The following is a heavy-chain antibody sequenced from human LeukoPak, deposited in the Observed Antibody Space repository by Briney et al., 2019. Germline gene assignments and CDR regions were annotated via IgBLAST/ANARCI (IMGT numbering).Heavy chain of an antibody. CDR2: INHSGST. Sequence: SETLSLTCAVYGGSFSGYYWSWIRQPPGKGLEWIGEINHSGSTNYNPSLKSRVTISVDTSKNQFSLKLSSVTAADTAVYYCARAPDPDTILGVVRLGYYMDVWGKGTTVTVSS. D-gene: IGHD3-3*01. J-gene: IGHJ6*03. V-gene: IGHV4-34*01. CDR3: ARAPDPDTILGVVRLGYYMDV. CDR1: GGSFSGYY.